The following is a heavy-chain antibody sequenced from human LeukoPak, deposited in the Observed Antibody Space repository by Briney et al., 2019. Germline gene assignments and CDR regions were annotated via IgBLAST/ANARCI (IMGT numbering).Heavy chain of an antibody. CDR3: ARDDCTNGVCYSDYYYYYGMDV. J-gene: IGHJ6*02. V-gene: IGHV1-18*01. CDR1: GGTFSSYG. D-gene: IGHD2-8*01. Sequence: ASVKVSCKASGGTFSSYGISWVRQAPGQGLEWMGWISAYNGNTNYAQKLQGRVTMTTDTSTSTAYMELRSLRSDDTAVYYCARDDCTNGVCYSDYYYYYGMDVWGQGTTVTVSS. CDR2: ISAYNGNT.